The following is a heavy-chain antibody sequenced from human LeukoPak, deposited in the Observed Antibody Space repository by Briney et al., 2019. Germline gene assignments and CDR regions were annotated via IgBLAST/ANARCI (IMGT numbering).Heavy chain of an antibody. CDR2: INPNSGGT. D-gene: IGHD3-10*01. J-gene: IGHJ4*02. CDR1: GYTFTGYY. Sequence: ASVKVSCKASGYTFTGYYMHWVRQAPGQGLEWMGWINPNSGGTNYAQKFQGRVTMTRDTSISTAYMELSRLRSDDTAVYYCARDRTMVRGVILVPFYFDYWGQGTLVTVSS. CDR3: ARDRTMVRGVILVPFYFDY. V-gene: IGHV1-2*02.